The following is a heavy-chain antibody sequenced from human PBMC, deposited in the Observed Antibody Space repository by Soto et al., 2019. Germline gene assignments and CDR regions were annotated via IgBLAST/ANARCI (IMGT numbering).Heavy chain of an antibody. V-gene: IGHV1-3*04. Sequence: ASVKVSCKASGYTFTSYSMHWVRQAPGQRLEWMGWINIGNGNTKYSQNFQDRVTITRDTSANTAYMELNSLRSEDTAVYYCARECSAGWVFNYWGQGTPVTASS. CDR1: GYTFTSYS. J-gene: IGHJ4*02. CDR2: INIGNGNT. CDR3: ARECSAGWVFNY. D-gene: IGHD6-19*01.